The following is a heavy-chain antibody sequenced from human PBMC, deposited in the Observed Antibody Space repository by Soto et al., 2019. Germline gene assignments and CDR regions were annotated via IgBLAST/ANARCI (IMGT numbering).Heavy chain of an antibody. J-gene: IGHJ4*02. CDR2: IIPIFGTA. CDR1: RGPFRSHA. D-gene: IGHD5-12*01. Sequence: GASVKVSCTASRGPFRSHAISWVRQAPGQGLEWMGGIIPIFGTANYEQKFKGRATITADKSTSTACIALSSLRSEDTAVYYYERVGGDGYKKPFDDWGQGTLVTVSS. CDR3: ERVGGDGYKKPFDD. V-gene: IGHV1-69*06.